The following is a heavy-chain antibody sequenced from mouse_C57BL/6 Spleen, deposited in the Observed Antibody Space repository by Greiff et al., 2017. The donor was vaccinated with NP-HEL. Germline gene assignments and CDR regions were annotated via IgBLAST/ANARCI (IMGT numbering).Heavy chain of an antibody. D-gene: IGHD1-1*01. CDR3: ARTFITTVVATGSYFDY. Sequence: QVQLKESGAELARPGASVKLSCKASGYTFTSYGISWVKQRTGQGLEWIGEIYPRSGNTYYNEKFKGKATLTADKSSSTAYMELRSLTSEDSAVYFCARTFITTVVATGSYFDYWGQGTTLTVSS. CDR2: IYPRSGNT. J-gene: IGHJ2*01. CDR1: GYTFTSYG. V-gene: IGHV1-81*01.